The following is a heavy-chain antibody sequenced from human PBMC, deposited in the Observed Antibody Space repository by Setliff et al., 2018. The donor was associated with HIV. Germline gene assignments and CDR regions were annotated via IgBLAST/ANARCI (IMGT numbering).Heavy chain of an antibody. CDR1: GLTFNRYW. CDR3: ARGVVDVGVVAATGVFDS. D-gene: IGHD2-15*01. CDR2: TKYDGSES. V-gene: IGHV3-7*03. Sequence: GGSLRLSCVASGLTFNRYWMSWVRQVPGKGLEWVSNTKYDGSESYYVDSVKGRFIASTDNAKNSLFLEMNTLRAEDTATYYCARGVVDVGVVAATGVFDSWGQGTLVTVSS. J-gene: IGHJ4*02.